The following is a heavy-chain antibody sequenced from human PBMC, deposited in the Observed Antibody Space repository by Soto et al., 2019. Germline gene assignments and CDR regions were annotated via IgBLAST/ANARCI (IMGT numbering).Heavy chain of an antibody. CDR2: IYPGDSDT. D-gene: IGHD6-6*01. CDR1: GLKVTSVW. CDR3: ARYMPYSSWPGHYFHYGMGV. V-gene: IGHV5-51*01. Sequence: EFLQNSDQDSGLKVTSVWLGWLRHMPEKSLEWLGIIYPGDSDTRYSPSFQGQVIISADKSISTAYLQWSSMNASDTAMYYCARYMPYSSWPGHYFHYGMGVWAQGITLSV. J-gene: IGHJ6*01.